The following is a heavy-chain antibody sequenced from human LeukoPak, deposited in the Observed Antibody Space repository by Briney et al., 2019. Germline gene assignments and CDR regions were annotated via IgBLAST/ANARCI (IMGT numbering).Heavy chain of an antibody. CDR2: IYTGGTT. D-gene: IGHD6-19*01. Sequence: GGSLRLSCAASGFSVSSHYMNWVRQAPGKGLEWVSAIYTGGTTYYADPVKGRFTISRDNSKNTLYLQMNSLRAEDTAVYYCARDKLGSGYSSDFDYWGQGTLVTVSS. CDR1: GFSVSSHY. CDR3: ARDKLGSGYSSDFDY. V-gene: IGHV3-66*02. J-gene: IGHJ4*02.